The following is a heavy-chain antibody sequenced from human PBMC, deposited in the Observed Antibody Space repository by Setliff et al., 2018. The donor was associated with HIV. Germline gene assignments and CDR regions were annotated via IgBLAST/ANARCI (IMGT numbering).Heavy chain of an antibody. D-gene: IGHD3-16*01. CDR3: ARDRFGDPYYYYYMDV. CDR2: IIPIFGTA. Sequence: GASVKVSCKASGGTFSSYAISWVRQAPGQGLEWMGRIIPIFGTANYAQKFQGRVTITRDTSASTAYMELSSLRSEDTAVYYCARDRFGDPYYYYYMDVWGKGTTVTSP. CDR1: GGTFSSYA. V-gene: IGHV1-69*05. J-gene: IGHJ6*03.